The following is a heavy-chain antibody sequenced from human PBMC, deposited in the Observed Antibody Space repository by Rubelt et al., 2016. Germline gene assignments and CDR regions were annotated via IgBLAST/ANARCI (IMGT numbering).Heavy chain of an antibody. V-gene: IGHV4-39*07. CDR1: GGSISSSTYY. D-gene: IGHD4-23*01. CDR3: ARNFGDYGGSSDY. J-gene: IGHJ4*02. Sequence: QLQLQESGPGLVKPSETLSLTCTVSGGSISSSTYYWGWIRQPPGKGLEWIGNIYYSGSTYYNPSLKSRVTISVDPSKNQFSLKLSSGTAADTAEYYCARNFGDYGGSSDYWGQGTLVTVSS. CDR2: IYYSGST.